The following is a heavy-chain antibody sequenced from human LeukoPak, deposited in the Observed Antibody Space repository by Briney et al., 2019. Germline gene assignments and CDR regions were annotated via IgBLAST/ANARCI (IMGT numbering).Heavy chain of an antibody. CDR3: TRDGGSFCDFDY. J-gene: IGHJ4*02. D-gene: IGHD1-26*01. Sequence: GGSLGLSCVASGFSFRNYAIHWVRQAPGKGLEYVSVINTDGGITYYADSVKGRFTISRDNSKNTVYLQMGSLRGEDMAVYYCTRDGGSFCDFDYWGQGALVTVSS. CDR1: GFSFRNYA. CDR2: INTDGGIT. V-gene: IGHV3-64*02.